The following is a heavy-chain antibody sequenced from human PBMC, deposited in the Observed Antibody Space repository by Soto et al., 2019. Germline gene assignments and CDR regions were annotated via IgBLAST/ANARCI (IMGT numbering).Heavy chain of an antibody. CDR3: ARVGRLSGGSGSSVDY. CDR2: IYYSGST. Sequence: QVQLQESGPGLVKPSETLSLTCTVSGGSISSYYWSWIRQPPGKGLEWIGYIYYSGSTNYNPSLKSRVTISVDTSKNHFSLKLSSVTAADTAVYYCARVGRLSGGSGSSVDYWGQGTLVTVSS. J-gene: IGHJ4*02. V-gene: IGHV4-59*01. D-gene: IGHD3-10*01. CDR1: GGSISSYY.